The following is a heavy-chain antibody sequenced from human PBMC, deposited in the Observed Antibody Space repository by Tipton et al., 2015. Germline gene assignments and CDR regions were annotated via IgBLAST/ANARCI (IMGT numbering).Heavy chain of an antibody. CDR3: ARDTGYYDRRGFDY. V-gene: IGHV1-69*13. CDR1: GYTFSSSG. Sequence: QSGAEVKKPGASVKVSCKASGYTFSSSGISWVRQAPGQGLEWMGGIIPIFGTGKYAQKFQGRVTITADESTSTAYMELSSLRSEDTAVYYCARDTGYYDRRGFDYWGQGTLVTVSS. CDR2: IIPIFGTG. D-gene: IGHD3-22*01. J-gene: IGHJ4*02.